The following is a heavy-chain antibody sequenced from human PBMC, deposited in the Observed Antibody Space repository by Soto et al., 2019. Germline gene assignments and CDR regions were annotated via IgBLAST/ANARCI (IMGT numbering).Heavy chain of an antibody. Sequence: GSLRLSCAASGFTFSSYAMSWVRQAPGKGLEWVANIKQDGSEKYYADSVKGRFTISRDNAKNSLYLQMNSLRAEDTAVYYCARVDPPAKSWGQGTLVTVSS. J-gene: IGHJ5*02. V-gene: IGHV3-7*03. CDR3: ARVDPPAKS. D-gene: IGHD2-2*01. CDR2: IKQDGSEK. CDR1: GFTFSSYA.